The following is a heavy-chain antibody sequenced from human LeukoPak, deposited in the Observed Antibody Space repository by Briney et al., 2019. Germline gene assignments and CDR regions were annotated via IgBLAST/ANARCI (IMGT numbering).Heavy chain of an antibody. CDR3: ARFAAGGSYYYYMDV. CDR1: GVTVSDAY. Sequence: GGSLRLSCAASGVTVSDAYMNWVRQPPGKGLEWVSNIGTSSTTTYYADSVKGRFTISRDNAKNSLYLQMNSLRADDTAVYYCARFAAGGSYYYYMDVWGKGTTVTVSS. D-gene: IGHD6-25*01. J-gene: IGHJ6*03. CDR2: IGTSSTTT. V-gene: IGHV3-48*01.